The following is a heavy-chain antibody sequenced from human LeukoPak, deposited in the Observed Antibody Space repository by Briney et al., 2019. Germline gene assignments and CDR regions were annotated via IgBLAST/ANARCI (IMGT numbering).Heavy chain of an antibody. CDR2: ISYDGSNK. V-gene: IGHV3-30*18. J-gene: IGHJ4*02. D-gene: IGHD3-22*01. CDR3: AKGSSGYLFDY. Sequence: GGSLRLSCAASGFTFSSYGMHWVRQAPGKGLEWVAVISYDGSNKYYADSVKGRFTISRDNSKNTLYLQMNSLRAEDTAVYYCAKGSSGYLFDYWGQGTPVTVSS. CDR1: GFTFSSYG.